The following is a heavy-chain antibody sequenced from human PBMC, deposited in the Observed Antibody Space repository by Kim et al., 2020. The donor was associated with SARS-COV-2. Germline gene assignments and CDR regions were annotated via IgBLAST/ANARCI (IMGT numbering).Heavy chain of an antibody. CDR3: ARDPRRGYYGSGSYNYFDY. J-gene: IGHJ4*02. D-gene: IGHD3-10*01. V-gene: IGHV3-74*01. Sequence: GRFTISRDNAKNTLYLQMHSLRAEDTAVYYCARDPRRGYYGSGSYNYFDYWGQGTLVTVSS.